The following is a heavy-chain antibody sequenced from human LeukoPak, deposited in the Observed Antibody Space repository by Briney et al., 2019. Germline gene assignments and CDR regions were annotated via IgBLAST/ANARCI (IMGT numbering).Heavy chain of an antibody. V-gene: IGHV3-7*01. J-gene: IGHJ4*02. CDR2: IKKDGINK. CDR3: ARDSGRDFWSGYYDY. CDR1: GFTFNNYW. D-gene: IGHD3-3*01. Sequence: GGSLRLSCAASGFTFNNYWMSWVRQTPGKGLEWVANIKKDGINKYYVDSVKGRFTISRDNAKNSLYLQMNSLTAEDTAVYYCARDSGRDFWSGYYDYWGQGTLVTVSS.